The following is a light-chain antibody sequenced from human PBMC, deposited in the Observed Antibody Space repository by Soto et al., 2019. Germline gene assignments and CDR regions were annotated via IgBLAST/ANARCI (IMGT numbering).Light chain of an antibody. Sequence: EIVLTQSPATLSLSPWERATLSCRASQSVSSYLAWYQQKPGQAPRLLIYDASNRSTSIPARFSGSGSGTAFTLTISSLEPDDVAVYYCQQRSDWPSTFGGGTKVQIK. J-gene: IGKJ4*01. CDR1: QSVSSY. CDR3: QQRSDWPST. V-gene: IGKV3-11*01. CDR2: DAS.